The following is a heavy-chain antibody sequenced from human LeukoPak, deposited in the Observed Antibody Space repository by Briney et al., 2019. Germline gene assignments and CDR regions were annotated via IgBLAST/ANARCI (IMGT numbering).Heavy chain of an antibody. CDR2: IKSDGSST. CDR1: GFSFSNYW. D-gene: IGHD4-17*01. Sequence: PGGSLRLSCVVSGFSFSNYWMHWVRQAPGKGLVWVSRIKSDGSSTTYADSVKGRFTIPRDNAKNTLYLEMNSLRAEDTAVYYCARASTAVTTRDYFDYWGQGTLVTVSS. V-gene: IGHV3-74*01. CDR3: ARASTAVTTRDYFDY. J-gene: IGHJ4*02.